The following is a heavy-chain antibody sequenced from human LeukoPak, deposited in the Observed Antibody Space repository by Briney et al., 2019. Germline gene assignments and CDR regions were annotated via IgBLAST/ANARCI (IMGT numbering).Heavy chain of an antibody. CDR1: GFTVSSNY. V-gene: IGHV3-66*01. D-gene: IGHD2-15*01. J-gene: IGHJ5*01. CDR3: ARDIASCTHTTCYDIRFDS. CDR2: IYSGGNT. Sequence: GGSLRLSCAASGFTVSSNYMSWVRQAPGKGLESVSVIYSGGNTYYADSVKGRFTISRDNAKNSLFLQMSSLRPEDTAVYYCARDIASCTHTTCYDIRFDSWGQGTLVTVSS.